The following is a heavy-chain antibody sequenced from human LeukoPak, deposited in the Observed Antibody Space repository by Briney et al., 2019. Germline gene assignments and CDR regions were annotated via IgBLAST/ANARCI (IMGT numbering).Heavy chain of an antibody. D-gene: IGHD5-18*01. CDR3: ARADTKRAFDI. V-gene: IGHV1-69*04. Sequence: SVKVSCKASGGTFSSYAISWVRPAPGQGLEWMGRIIPILGIANYAQKFQGRVTITADKSTSTAYMELSSLRSEDTAVYYCARADTKRAFDIWGQGTMVTVSS. CDR1: GGTFSSYA. CDR2: IIPILGIA. J-gene: IGHJ3*02.